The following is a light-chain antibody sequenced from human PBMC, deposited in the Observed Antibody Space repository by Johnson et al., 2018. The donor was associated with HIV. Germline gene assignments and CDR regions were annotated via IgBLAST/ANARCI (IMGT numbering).Light chain of an antibody. CDR1: SSNIGNNY. V-gene: IGLV1-51*02. CDR3: GTWDSSLSAYV. CDR2: EKN. J-gene: IGLJ1*01. Sequence: QSVLTQPPSVSAAPGQKVTISCSGSSSNIGNNYVSWYQQLPETAPKILIYEKNKRPSGIPDRFSGSKSGTSATLGVTGLQTGDEADYFCGTWDSSLSAYVFGTGTKVTVL.